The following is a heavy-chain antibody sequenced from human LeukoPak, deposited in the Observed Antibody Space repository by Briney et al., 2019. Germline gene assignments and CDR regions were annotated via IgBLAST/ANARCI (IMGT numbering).Heavy chain of an antibody. CDR3: AKRGTVHVVDTAMAGGLSFDY. V-gene: IGHV3-30*02. J-gene: IGHJ4*02. CDR1: GFTFSSYG. D-gene: IGHD5-18*01. Sequence: GGSLRLSCAASGFTFSSYGMHWVRQAPGKGLERVAFIRYDGSNKYYADSVKGRFTISRDNSKNTLYLQMNSLRAEDTAVYYCAKRGTVHVVDTAMAGGLSFDYWGQGTLVTVSS. CDR2: IRYDGSNK.